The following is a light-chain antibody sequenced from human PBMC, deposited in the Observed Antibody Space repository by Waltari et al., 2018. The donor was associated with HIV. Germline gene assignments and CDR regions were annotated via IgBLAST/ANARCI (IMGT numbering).Light chain of an antibody. CDR1: PSDIGIFDS. CDR2: GVY. CDR3: CSYTAIHTLI. J-gene: IGLJ2*01. Sequence: QSALTQPASVSGSPGQSITISCAGTPSDIGIFDSVPWYQQPPGRAPQLMIFGVYSRPAGVSSRFSGSKSGNTASLTISGLQAEDEANYYCCSYTAIHTLIFGGGTKLTVL. V-gene: IGLV2-14*01.